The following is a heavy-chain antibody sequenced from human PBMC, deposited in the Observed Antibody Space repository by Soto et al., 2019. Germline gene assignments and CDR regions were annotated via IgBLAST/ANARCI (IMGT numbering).Heavy chain of an antibody. CDR2: IIPIFGTA. D-gene: IGHD2-21*02. CDR1: GGTFSSYA. CDR3: ARDRFRPYCGGDCYSKYGDAFDI. J-gene: IGHJ3*02. Sequence: ASVKVSCKASGGTFSSYAISWVRQAPGQGLEWMGGIIPIFGTANYAQKFQGRVTITADESTSTAYMELSSLRSEDTAVYYCARDRFRPYCGGDCYSKYGDAFDIWGQGTMVTVSS. V-gene: IGHV1-69*13.